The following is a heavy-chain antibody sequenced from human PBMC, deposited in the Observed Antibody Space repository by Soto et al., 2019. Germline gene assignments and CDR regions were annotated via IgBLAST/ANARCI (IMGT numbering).Heavy chain of an antibody. CDR1: GFSFSTYY. V-gene: IGHV3-11*01. J-gene: IGHJ4*02. CDR3: YATAIVASDY. D-gene: IGHD5-12*01. Sequence: GGSLRLSCAASGFSFSTYYMSWIRQAPGRGLEWVSYISDSGSIVYLADSVKGRFTISRDNAKNSLYLQMNSLRTEDTAVYYCYATAIVASDYWGQGTPVTVS. CDR2: ISDSGSIV.